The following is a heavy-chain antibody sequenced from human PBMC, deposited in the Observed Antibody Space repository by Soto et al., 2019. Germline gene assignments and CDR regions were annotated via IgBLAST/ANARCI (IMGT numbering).Heavy chain of an antibody. CDR1: GYTFNGYY. CDR3: AVATTGNNWFDP. Sequence: ASVKVSCKASGYTFNGYYIHWVRQAPGQGLEWMGWINPHSGGANYAQNFQGWVTMTRDTSSSTAYIELTRLRSDDTALYYCAVATTGNNWFDPWGQGTLVTAPQ. J-gene: IGHJ5*02. CDR2: INPHSGGA. V-gene: IGHV1-2*04. D-gene: IGHD1-1*01.